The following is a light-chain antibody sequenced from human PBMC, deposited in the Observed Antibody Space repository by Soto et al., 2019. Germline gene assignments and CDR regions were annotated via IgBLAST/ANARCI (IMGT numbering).Light chain of an antibody. Sequence: DIQMTQSPSSLSASVGDRVTITGQASQDIKNYLNWYQQKPGKAPKLLIYEASNLETGVPSRFSGSGSGRSFTFTISSLQPEDIATYYCQQCDDFITFGGGTRIEIK. CDR1: QDIKNY. V-gene: IGKV1-33*01. CDR3: QQCDDFIT. J-gene: IGKJ4*01. CDR2: EAS.